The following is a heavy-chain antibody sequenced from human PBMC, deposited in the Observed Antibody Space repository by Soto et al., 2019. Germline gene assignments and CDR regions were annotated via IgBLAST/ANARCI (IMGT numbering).Heavy chain of an antibody. CDR2: ISGSGRTI. D-gene: IGHD1-26*01. V-gene: IGHV3-23*01. CDR3: AKVGPSYYYGMDV. CDR1: GLDFSSEV. Sequence: GESRKISCAASGLDFSSEVMCWVRQAPGKGLEWVSSISGSGRTIYHADFMRGRFAISRDNSKNSLYLQLNNLRVDDTAVYYCAKVGPSYYYGMDVWGQGTTVTVSS. J-gene: IGHJ6*02.